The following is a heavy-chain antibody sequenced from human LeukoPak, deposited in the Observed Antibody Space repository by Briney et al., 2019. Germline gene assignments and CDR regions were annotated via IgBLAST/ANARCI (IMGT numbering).Heavy chain of an antibody. D-gene: IGHD3-9*01. Sequence: SRPTLVNPTQTLTLTCTFSGFSLSTSGVGVGWIRQPPATALEWLALIYWNDYRGYTPSLKSRLTITKNTSKNRVVLTITNMDPVDTATYYCAHRGSGYDILTGYFREDWGHGTLVTVSS. V-gene: IGHV2-5*01. CDR1: GFSLSTSGVG. CDR2: IYWNDYR. J-gene: IGHJ4*01. CDR3: AHRGSGYDILTGYFRED.